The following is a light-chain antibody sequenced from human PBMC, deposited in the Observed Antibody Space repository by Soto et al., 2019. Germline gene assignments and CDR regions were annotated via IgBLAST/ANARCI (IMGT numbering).Light chain of an antibody. CDR3: AAWDDSLDEYV. V-gene: IGLV2-14*01. CDR2: SSI. J-gene: IGLJ1*01. Sequence: QSVLTQPASVSGSPGQSITISCTGTSSDVGGYNYVSWYQQHPGKAPKLLIYSSIYRPSGVPARMSASKSGTSASLAISGLQSEDEADYYCAAWDDSLDEYVFGTGTKVTVL. CDR1: SSDVGGYNY.